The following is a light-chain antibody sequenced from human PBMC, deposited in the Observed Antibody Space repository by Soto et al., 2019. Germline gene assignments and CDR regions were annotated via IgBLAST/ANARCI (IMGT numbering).Light chain of an antibody. CDR1: QSLVHSDGIAY. J-gene: IGKJ5*01. Sequence: DVVMTQSPLSLPVTLGQPASISCRSNQSLVHSDGIAYFSWFQQRPGRSPRRLIYKVSNRDSGVPARFSGSGSGTDFALKISRVEAEDVWVYYFILGTHWSFSFGQGARLEIK. V-gene: IGKV2-30*02. CDR3: ILGTHWSFS. CDR2: KVS.